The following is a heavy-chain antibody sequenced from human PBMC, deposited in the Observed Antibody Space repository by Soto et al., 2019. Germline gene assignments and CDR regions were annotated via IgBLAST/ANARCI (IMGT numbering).Heavy chain of an antibody. D-gene: IGHD4-4*01. Sequence: LRLSCAASGFTFQNHAMHWVRQAPGKGLEWVSGISWNSGIVGYADSVKGRFTISRDNAKNSLYLQMNSLRAEDTAFYYCAKDKLYSNYEYYFDNWGRGTQVTVSS. CDR2: ISWNSGIV. CDR1: GFTFQNHA. CDR3: AKDKLYSNYEYYFDN. V-gene: IGHV3-9*01. J-gene: IGHJ4*02.